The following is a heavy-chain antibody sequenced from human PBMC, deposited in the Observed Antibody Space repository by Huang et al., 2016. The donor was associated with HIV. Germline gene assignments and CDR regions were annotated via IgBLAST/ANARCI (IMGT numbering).Heavy chain of an antibody. D-gene: IGHD2-15*01. CDR1: GYPFITYD. V-gene: IGHV1-8*01. J-gene: IGHJ6*02. CDR2: MNPDNGNT. CDR3: ARSLRYGRGAFCTHYAMDV. Sequence: VQLGQSGAEVRKPGASVTLSCKASGYPFITYDISWVRQADGQGLEWMGWMNPDNGNTGYAQKFQGRVIMTRNTSINTVSMEVSSPRSEDAAVYYCARSLRYGRGAFCTHYAMDVWGQGTTVTVSS.